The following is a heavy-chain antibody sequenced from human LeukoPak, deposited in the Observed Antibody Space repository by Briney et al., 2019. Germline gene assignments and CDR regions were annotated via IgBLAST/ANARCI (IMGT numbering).Heavy chain of an antibody. Sequence: SETLSLTCTVSGFSISSGHYWGGVRRPPGAGLEWIGSVYQSGTTYYNPSLKSRVTTSVDMSKNQFSLRLRPVTAADTAVYYCARIFIRNGYSSYFDCWGQGTLVTVSS. V-gene: IGHV4-38-2*02. D-gene: IGHD5-18*01. CDR3: ARIFIRNGYSSYFDC. J-gene: IGHJ4*02. CDR2: VYQSGTT. CDR1: GFSISSGHY.